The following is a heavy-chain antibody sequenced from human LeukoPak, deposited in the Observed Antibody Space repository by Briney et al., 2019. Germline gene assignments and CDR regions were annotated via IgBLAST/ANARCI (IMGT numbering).Heavy chain of an antibody. J-gene: IGHJ5*02. CDR1: GGTFSTHS. V-gene: IGHV4-59*08. CDR2: ISYSGST. D-gene: IGHD6-19*01. CDR3: ARRVLMSSAGVPDTWLDP. Sequence: SETLSLTCAVYGGTFSTHSWGCVRQPPGKGLEWLGHISYSGSTIYNPSLNSRVTISLDTSKNQFSLNLNSLTAADTAVYYCARRVLMSSAGVPDTWLDPWGQGTLVTVSS.